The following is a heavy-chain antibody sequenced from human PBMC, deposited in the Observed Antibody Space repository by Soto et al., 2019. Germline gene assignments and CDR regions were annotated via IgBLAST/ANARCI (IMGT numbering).Heavy chain of an antibody. J-gene: IGHJ4*02. Sequence: SETLCLTCAVYGGSFSGYYWSWIRQPPGKGLEWIGEINHSGSTNYNPSLKSRVTISVDTSKNQFSLKLSSVTAADTAVYYCARAILPYYYDSSGQTFDYWGQGTLVTGSS. CDR1: GGSFSGYY. V-gene: IGHV4-34*01. D-gene: IGHD3-22*01. CDR3: ARAILPYYYDSSGQTFDY. CDR2: INHSGST.